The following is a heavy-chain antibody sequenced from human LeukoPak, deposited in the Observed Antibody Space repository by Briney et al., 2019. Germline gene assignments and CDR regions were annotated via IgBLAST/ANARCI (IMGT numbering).Heavy chain of an antibody. CDR3: ARHGSSGWHAPAYYYGMDV. V-gene: IGHV4-59*08. Sequence: PSETLSLTCTVSGGSISSYYWSWIRQPPGKGLEWIGYIYYSGSTNYNPSLKSRVTISVDTSKNQFSLKLSSVTAADTAVYYCARHGSSGWHAPAYYYGMDVWGQGTTVTVSS. CDR1: GGSISSYY. CDR2: IYYSGST. D-gene: IGHD6-19*01. J-gene: IGHJ6*02.